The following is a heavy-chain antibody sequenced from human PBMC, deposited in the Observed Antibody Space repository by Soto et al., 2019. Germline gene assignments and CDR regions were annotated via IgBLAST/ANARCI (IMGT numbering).Heavy chain of an antibody. J-gene: IGHJ5*02. V-gene: IGHV4-34*01. CDR2: INHSGST. CDR3: AIGAVRGARIWFDH. Sequence: QVQLQQWGAGLLKPSETLSLTCAVYGGSFSGYYWRWIRQPPGKGLEWIGEINHSGSTNYTPSLKSRVTIAGATSKHQCSLKLSSGTAADPAVYYCAIGAVRGARIWFDHWGQGTLVTVSS. CDR1: GGSFSGYY. D-gene: IGHD3-10*01.